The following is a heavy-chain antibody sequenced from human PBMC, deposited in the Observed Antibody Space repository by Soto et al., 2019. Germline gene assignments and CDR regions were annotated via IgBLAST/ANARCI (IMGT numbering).Heavy chain of an antibody. D-gene: IGHD2-15*01. CDR1: GFTFSPYW. J-gene: IGHJ4*02. Sequence: GGSLRLSCAASGFTFSPYWISWVRQAPWKGLEWVANIKQDGSEKYYVDSVKGRFTISRDNAKSSLYLQINTLRAEDTAVYYCARGAGYGGRTFEYWGQGALVTFCS. V-gene: IGHV3-7*03. CDR3: ARGAGYGGRTFEY. CDR2: IKQDGSEK.